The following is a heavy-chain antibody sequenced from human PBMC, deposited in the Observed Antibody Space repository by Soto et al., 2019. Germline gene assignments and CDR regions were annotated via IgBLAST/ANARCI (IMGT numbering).Heavy chain of an antibody. CDR3: ATPGYSSGWYSNYYYYGMDV. CDR1: GGSISSNNW. J-gene: IGHJ6*02. V-gene: IGHV4-4*02. D-gene: IGHD6-19*01. Sequence: SETLSLTCVVSGGSISSNNWWSWVRQPPGKGLEWIGEIYHSGSTNYNPSLKSRVTISVDKSKNQFSLKLSSVTAADTAVYYCATPGYSSGWYSNYYYYGMDVWGQGTTVTVSS. CDR2: IYHSGST.